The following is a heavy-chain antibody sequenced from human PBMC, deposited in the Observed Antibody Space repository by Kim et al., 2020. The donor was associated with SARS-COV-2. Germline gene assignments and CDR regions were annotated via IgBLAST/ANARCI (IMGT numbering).Heavy chain of an antibody. Sequence: GGSLRLSCAASGFTFSNSPMHWVRQAPGKGLEWVAVISTDGNSQTYADSVKGRFTISRDNSQNTLHLQMNGLRTDDTADYYCAREVRSSGSAGCFDPWGQGTLVTVSS. J-gene: IGHJ5*02. D-gene: IGHD3-22*01. CDR3: AREVRSSGSAGCFDP. CDR2: ISTDGNSQ. CDR1: GFTFSNSP. V-gene: IGHV3-30*04.